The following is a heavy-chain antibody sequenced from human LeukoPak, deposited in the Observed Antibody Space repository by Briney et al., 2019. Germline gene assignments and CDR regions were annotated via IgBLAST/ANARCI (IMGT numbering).Heavy chain of an antibody. J-gene: IGHJ4*02. Sequence: GSLRLSCAASGFTVSSYYMSWVRQAPGKGLEWVSVIYSGGSTYYADSVKGRFTISRDNSKNTLYLQMNSLRAEDTAVYYCARDYEVAAGTGGIDHWGQGTLVTVSS. D-gene: IGHD6-13*01. CDR2: IYSGGST. CDR1: GFTVSSYY. V-gene: IGHV3-53*01. CDR3: ARDYEVAAGTGGIDH.